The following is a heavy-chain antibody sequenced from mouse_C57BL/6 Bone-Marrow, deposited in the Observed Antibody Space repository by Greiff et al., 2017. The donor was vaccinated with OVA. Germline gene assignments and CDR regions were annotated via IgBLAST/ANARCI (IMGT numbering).Heavy chain of an antibody. V-gene: IGHV1-87*01. J-gene: IGHJ2*01. D-gene: IGHD2-1*01. CDR3: SRDSAVYDCACSICYGNLYFDY. CDR2: GQGLEWNG. Sequence: QVQLQQSGPELARPWASVKISCQAFYTFSRRVHFAFRDTNYWMQWVKQRPGQGLEWNGANYPGNGDNSYNQKFKGKATLTADNSSSTAYMQLSSLTSRDSAVYDCACSICYGNLYFDYWGQGTTLTVSA. CDR1: YTFSRRVH.